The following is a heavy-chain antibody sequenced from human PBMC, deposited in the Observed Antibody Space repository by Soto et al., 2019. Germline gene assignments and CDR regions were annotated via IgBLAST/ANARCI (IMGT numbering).Heavy chain of an antibody. D-gene: IGHD6-19*01. V-gene: IGHV3-64*01. J-gene: IGHJ6*03. CDR2: ISSNGVGT. Sequence: EVQLVESGGGLVQPGGSLRLSCAASGFTFSNYAMDWVRQAPGKVLEYVSGISSNGVGTYYANSVKDRFTISRDNSKNTLYRQIGSLRAEDMAVYYCARREQSDYYYMDVWGKGTSVTVSS. CDR3: ARREQSDYYYMDV. CDR1: GFTFSNYA.